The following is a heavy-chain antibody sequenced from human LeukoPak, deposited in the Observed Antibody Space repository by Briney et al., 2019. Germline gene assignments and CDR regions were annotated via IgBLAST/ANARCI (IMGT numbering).Heavy chain of an antibody. Sequence: ASVNVSCKASGYTFTSCYMHWVRQAPGQGLEWMGMINPSGGSTSNAQRFQGRVTMTRDTSTSTVYMELRSLRSEDTAVYYCARETVGLIRVADWGQGTLVTVSS. CDR2: INPSGGST. CDR1: GYTFTSCY. D-gene: IGHD3-10*01. CDR3: ARETVGLIRVAD. V-gene: IGHV1-46*01. J-gene: IGHJ4*02.